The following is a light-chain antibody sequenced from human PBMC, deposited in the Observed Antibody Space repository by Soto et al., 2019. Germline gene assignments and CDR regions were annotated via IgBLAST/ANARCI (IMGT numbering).Light chain of an antibody. Sequence: EILLTQSPATLSLSPGERATLSCRASQSVSSYLAWYQQKPGQAPRLLIYDASNRATGIPARFSGSGSGTDFTLTISSLEPEDFAVYYCQQRSNWPSYTFGHGTKREMK. CDR2: DAS. CDR3: QQRSNWPSYT. V-gene: IGKV3-11*01. CDR1: QSVSSY. J-gene: IGKJ2*01.